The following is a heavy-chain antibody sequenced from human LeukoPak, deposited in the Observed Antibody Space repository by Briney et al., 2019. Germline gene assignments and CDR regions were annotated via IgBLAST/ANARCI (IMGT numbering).Heavy chain of an antibody. CDR3: ALKPRGYSYGFDY. V-gene: IGHV4-34*01. Sequence: SETLSLTCAVYSGSFSGYYWSWIRQPPGKGLEWIGEINHSGSTNYNPSLKSRVTISVDTSKNQFSLKLSSVTAADTAVYYCALKPRGYSYGFDYWGQGTLVTVSS. CDR1: SGSFSGYY. CDR2: INHSGST. D-gene: IGHD5-18*01. J-gene: IGHJ4*02.